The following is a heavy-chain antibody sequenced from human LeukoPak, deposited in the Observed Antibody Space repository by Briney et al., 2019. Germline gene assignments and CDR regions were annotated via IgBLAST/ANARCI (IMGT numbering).Heavy chain of an antibody. Sequence: GGSLRLSCAASGFTFSSYSMNWVRQAPGKGLEWVSSISSSSSYIYYADSVKGRFTISRDNAENSLYLQMNSLRAEDTAVYYCASPRPIAAAGTYYYGMDVWGQGTTVTVSS. D-gene: IGHD6-13*01. CDR1: GFTFSSYS. V-gene: IGHV3-21*01. CDR3: ASPRPIAAAGTYYYGMDV. J-gene: IGHJ6*02. CDR2: ISSSSSYI.